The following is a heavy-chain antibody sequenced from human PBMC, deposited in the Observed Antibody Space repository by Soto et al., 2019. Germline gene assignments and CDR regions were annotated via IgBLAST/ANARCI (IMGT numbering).Heavy chain of an antibody. CDR1: GDSVSSASFY. J-gene: IGHJ5*02. D-gene: IGHD6-19*01. CDR2: IYFSGST. CDR3: ARVNSGQNWFDP. V-gene: IGHV4-61*01. Sequence: SETLSLTCTVSGDSVSSASFYWIWIRQAPGKGLEWIGFIYFSGSTNYNPSLKSRVTMSLDTCKNQFSLKLRSVTPADTAVYFCARVNSGQNWFDPWGQGTLVTVSS.